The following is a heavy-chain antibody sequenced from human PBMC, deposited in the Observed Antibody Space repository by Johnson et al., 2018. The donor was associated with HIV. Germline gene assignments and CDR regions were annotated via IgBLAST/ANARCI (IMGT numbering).Heavy chain of an antibody. CDR1: GFTFSNAW. CDR2: ISYDGSNK. Sequence: GGGLVKPGGSLRLSCAASGFTFSNAWMNWVRQAPGKGLEWVAVISYDGSNKYYADSVKGRFTISRDNSKNTLYLQMNSLRAEDTAVYYCARARTVVIARPDAFDIWGQGTMVTVSS. CDR3: ARARTVVIARPDAFDI. J-gene: IGHJ3*02. V-gene: IGHV3-30*03. D-gene: IGHD2-21*01.